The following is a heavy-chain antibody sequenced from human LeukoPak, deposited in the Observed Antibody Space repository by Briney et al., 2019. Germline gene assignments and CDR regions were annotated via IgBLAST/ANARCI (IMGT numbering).Heavy chain of an antibody. Sequence: GGSLKLSCTASGFSFNSYSMAWVRQAPGKGLEWVSGIGASGHSTNHADSVRGRFTITRDSSENTLLLQMARLTADDTAVYYCATRGSGRYYFDHWGQGALVTVSS. J-gene: IGHJ4*02. CDR3: ATRGSGRYYFDH. CDR2: IGASGHST. CDR1: GFSFNSYS. D-gene: IGHD6-19*01. V-gene: IGHV3-23*01.